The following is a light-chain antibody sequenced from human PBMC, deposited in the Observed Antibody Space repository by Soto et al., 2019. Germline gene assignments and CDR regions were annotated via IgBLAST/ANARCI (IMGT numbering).Light chain of an antibody. CDR1: SSDVGSYNL. CDR2: EAY. Sequence: QSALTQPASVSGSPGQSITIACTGTSSDVGSYNLVSWYQQHPGKAPKLMIYEAYKRPSGVSNRFSGSKSGNTASLTISGLQAEDEDDYHCCSYAGSSTWVFGGGTKLTVL. V-gene: IGLV2-23*01. CDR3: CSYAGSSTWV. J-gene: IGLJ3*02.